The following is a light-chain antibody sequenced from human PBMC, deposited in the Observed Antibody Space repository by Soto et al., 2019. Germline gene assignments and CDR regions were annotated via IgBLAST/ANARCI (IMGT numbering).Light chain of an antibody. V-gene: IGKV3-11*01. CDR1: QSVSSY. CDR2: DAS. J-gene: IGKJ2*01. Sequence: EIVLTQSPATLSLSPGERATLSCRASQSVSSYLAWYQQKPGQAPRLLIYDASNSATGIPARFSGSGSGTDFTLTNSSLEPEDFAVYYCQQRSKWPPKVTFGQWTKLEIK. CDR3: QQRSKWPPKVT.